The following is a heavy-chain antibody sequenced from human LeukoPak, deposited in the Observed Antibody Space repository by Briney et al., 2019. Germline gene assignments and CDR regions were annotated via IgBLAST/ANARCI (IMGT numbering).Heavy chain of an antibody. V-gene: IGHV1-69*05. CDR3: ARVKVYCGGDCYTPLDY. CDR1: GGTFSSYA. CDR2: IIPIFGTA. Sequence: SVKVSCKASGGTFSSYAISWVRQAPGQGLEWMGGIIPIFGTANYAQKFQGRVTITTDESTSTAYMELSSLRSEDTAVSYCARVKVYCGGDCYTPLDYWGQGTLVTVSS. J-gene: IGHJ4*02. D-gene: IGHD2-21*02.